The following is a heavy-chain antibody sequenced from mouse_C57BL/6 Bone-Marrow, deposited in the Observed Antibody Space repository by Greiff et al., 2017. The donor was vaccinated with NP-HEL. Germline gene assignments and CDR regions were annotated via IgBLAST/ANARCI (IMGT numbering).Heavy chain of an antibody. J-gene: IGHJ3*01. Sequence: VQLKESGGGLVKPGGSLKLSCAASGFTFSDYGMHWVRQAPEKGLEWVAYISSGSSTIYYADTVTGRFTISRDNAKITLFLQMTSLRSEDTAMYYCARLGFADWGKGTLVTVSA. V-gene: IGHV5-17*01. CDR2: ISSGSSTI. CDR1: GFTFSDYG. CDR3: ARLGFAD.